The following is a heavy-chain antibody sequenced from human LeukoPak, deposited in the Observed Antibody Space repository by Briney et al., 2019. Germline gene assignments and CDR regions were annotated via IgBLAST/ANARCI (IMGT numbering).Heavy chain of an antibody. CDR3: AREIPKWELLLDAFDI. Sequence: PSETLSLTCTVSGGSISSSSYSWGWVRQPPGKGLEWIGEIYHSGSTNYNPSLKSRVTISVDKSKNQFSLKLSSVTAADTAVYYCAREIPKWELLLDAFDIWGQGTMVTVSS. V-gene: IGHV4-39*07. J-gene: IGHJ3*02. D-gene: IGHD1-26*01. CDR1: GGSISSSSYS. CDR2: IYHSGST.